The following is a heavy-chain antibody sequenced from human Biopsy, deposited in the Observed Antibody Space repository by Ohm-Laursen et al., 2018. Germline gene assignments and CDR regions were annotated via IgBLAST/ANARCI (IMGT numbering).Heavy chain of an antibody. CDR1: GFTLRDYA. D-gene: IGHD2-15*01. J-gene: IGHJ4*02. CDR3: ARMFARPGPCSGGTCYPGDDY. CDR2: TRSKKYGGSI. Sequence: SLGLSCAASGFTLRDYAVTWVRQGPGKGLEWVGLTRSKKYGGSIEYAASVKGRFTISRDESETSMYLQMSGLKTEDTAVYYCARMFARPGPCSGGTCYPGDDYWGQGTLVTVSS. V-gene: IGHV3-49*04.